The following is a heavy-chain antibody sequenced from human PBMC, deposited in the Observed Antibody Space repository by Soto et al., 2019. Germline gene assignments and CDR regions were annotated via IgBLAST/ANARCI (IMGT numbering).Heavy chain of an antibody. Sequence: PGESLKISCKGSGYSFTSYWIGWVRQMPGKGLEWMGIIYPGDSDTRYSPSFQGQVTISADKSISTAYLQWSSLKASDTAMYYCARLLVEMATKGAFDPWGQGTLVTVSS. V-gene: IGHV5-51*01. J-gene: IGHJ5*02. CDR2: IYPGDSDT. D-gene: IGHD5-12*01. CDR3: ARLLVEMATKGAFDP. CDR1: GYSFTSYW.